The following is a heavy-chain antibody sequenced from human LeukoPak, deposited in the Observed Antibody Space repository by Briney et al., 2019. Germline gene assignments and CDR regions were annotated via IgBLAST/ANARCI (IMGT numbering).Heavy chain of an antibody. CDR2: IYYTGST. V-gene: IGHV4-39*07. CDR3: ARVLIAQRGHMGSRQQLGWFDP. Sequence: PSETLSLTCTVSGGSISSSSYYWGWIRQPPGKGLEWIGSIYYTGSTYSNPSLKSRVTISVDTSKNQFSLKLSSVTAADTAVYYCARVLIAQRGHMGSRQQLGWFDPWGQGTLVTVSS. D-gene: IGHD6-13*01. J-gene: IGHJ5*02. CDR1: GGSISSSSYY.